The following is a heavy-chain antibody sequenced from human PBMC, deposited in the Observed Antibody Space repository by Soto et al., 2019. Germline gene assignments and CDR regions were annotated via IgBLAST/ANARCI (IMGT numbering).Heavy chain of an antibody. J-gene: IGHJ5*02. CDR1: GESIATGAFY. D-gene: IGHD4-17*01. Sequence: VQLEESGPGPLKPSQTLSLTCTVSGESIATGAFYWSWIRLQSGKGPEWIGSIFYAGDTYYNPSLKSRVEISLDGSQNQFSLNLRSVTAADTAVYYCAREGDYRTWFEPWGPGTLVTVSS. CDR2: IFYAGDT. V-gene: IGHV4-31*03. CDR3: AREGDYRTWFEP.